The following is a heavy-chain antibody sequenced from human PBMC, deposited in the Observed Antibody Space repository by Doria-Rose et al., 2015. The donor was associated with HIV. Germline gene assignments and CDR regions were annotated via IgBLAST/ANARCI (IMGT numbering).Heavy chain of an antibody. Sequence: SGPVLVKPTETLTLTCTVSGVSLSSPGMGVSWIRQPPGKALEWLANIFSYDERSYRTSLKCRLTISRGTSKSQVVLTRTDMDPVDTATYYCARIKSSRWYHKYYFDCWGQGTLVIVSA. CDR1: GVSLSSPGMG. D-gene: IGHD6-13*01. CDR3: ARIKSSRWYHKYYFDC. J-gene: IGHJ4*02. V-gene: IGHV2-26*01. CDR2: IFSYDER.